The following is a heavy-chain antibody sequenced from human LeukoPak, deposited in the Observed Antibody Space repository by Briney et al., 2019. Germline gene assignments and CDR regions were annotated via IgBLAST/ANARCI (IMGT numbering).Heavy chain of an antibody. V-gene: IGHV3-74*03. CDR3: ARRVDATRWFDP. J-gene: IGHJ5*02. D-gene: IGHD2-15*01. Sequence: GRSLRLSCAASGFTFSNYFMHWVRQAPGKGLVWVSRINSDGTTTMYADSVKGRFTISRDNAKNTLYLQMNSLGDEDTAVYYCARRVDATRWFDPWGQGTLVTVSS. CDR2: INSDGTTT. CDR1: GFTFSNYF.